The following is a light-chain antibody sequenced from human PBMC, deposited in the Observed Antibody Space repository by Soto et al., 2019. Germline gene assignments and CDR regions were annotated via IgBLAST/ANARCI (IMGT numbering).Light chain of an antibody. V-gene: IGKV3-20*01. CDR3: QQYGTSPPALT. J-gene: IGKJ4*01. CDR2: GAS. Sequence: DIVLTQSPGTLSLPPGERAILSCSASQSVSSSHLAWYQQKPGQAPRLLIYGASSRATGIPDWFSGSGSGTDFTLTISRLEPEDFAVYYFQQYGTSPPALTFGGGTKVEIK. CDR1: QSVSSSH.